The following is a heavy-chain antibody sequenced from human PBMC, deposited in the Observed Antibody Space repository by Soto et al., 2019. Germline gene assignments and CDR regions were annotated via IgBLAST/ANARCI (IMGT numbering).Heavy chain of an antibody. J-gene: IGHJ4*02. Sequence: SVKVSCKASGGTFSSFPIAWVRQAPGQGLEWVGGIMPIFGTTKYAQNFRDRVTIYADESTSTAYMELSSLRFQDTAVYYCAMIEYSSGSDYWGQGTLVTVSS. CDR3: AMIEYSSGSDY. D-gene: IGHD6-19*01. CDR2: IMPIFGTT. CDR1: GGTFSSFP. V-gene: IGHV1-69*13.